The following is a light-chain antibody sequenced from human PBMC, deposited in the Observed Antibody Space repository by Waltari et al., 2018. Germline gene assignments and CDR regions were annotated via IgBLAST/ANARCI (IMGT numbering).Light chain of an antibody. CDR1: ALPKHY. CDR3: QSADSSGNYRV. V-gene: IGLV3-25*03. J-gene: IGLJ3*02. CDR2: EDT. Sequence: SYELTQPPSVSVYPGQTARITCSGDALPKHYCYWYQQKPGRAPVLLIYEDTERPSGIPERFSGYSSGTTVMLTINGVQAEDEAEYYCQSADSSGNYRVFGGGTKLTVL.